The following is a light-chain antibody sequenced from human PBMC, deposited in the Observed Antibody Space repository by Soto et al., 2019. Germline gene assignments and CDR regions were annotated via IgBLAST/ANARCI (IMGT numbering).Light chain of an antibody. CDR3: CSYAGGVI. Sequence: QSALTQPASVSGSPGQSITISCTGASSNVGGYNLVSWYQQHPGKAPKLIMCEDTKRPSGVSDRFSGSKSGNTASLTISGLQAEDEADYYCCSYAGGVIFGGGTKLTVL. V-gene: IGLV2-23*01. CDR1: SSNVGGYNL. J-gene: IGLJ2*01. CDR2: EDT.